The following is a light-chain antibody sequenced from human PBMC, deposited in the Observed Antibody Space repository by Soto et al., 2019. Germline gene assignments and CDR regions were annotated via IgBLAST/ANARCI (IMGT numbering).Light chain of an antibody. J-gene: IGKJ4*01. CDR3: QQSHSVPLT. V-gene: IGKV1-39*01. CDR1: QSISTY. Sequence: DIQMTQSPSSLYASVRDRVTITCRASQSISTYIDWFQQKPGKAPKLLISAASTLESGVPSRFSGSGAGTDFTLTISSLQPEDFATYFGQQSHSVPLTFGGGTKVEI. CDR2: AAS.